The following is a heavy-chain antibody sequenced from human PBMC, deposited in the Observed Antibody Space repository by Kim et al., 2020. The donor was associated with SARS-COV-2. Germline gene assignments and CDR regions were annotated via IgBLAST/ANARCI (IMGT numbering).Heavy chain of an antibody. V-gene: IGHV3-23*01. D-gene: IGHD3-10*01. CDR2: ISGSGGST. CDR1: GFTFSSYA. CDR3: AKEGNSRYYYGSGSYSAFDY. Sequence: GGSLRLSCAASGFTFSSYAMSWVRQAPGKGLEWVSAISGSGGSTYYADSVKGRFTISRDNSKNTLYLQMNSLRAEDTAVYYCAKEGNSRYYYGSGSYSAFDYWGQGTLVTVSS. J-gene: IGHJ4*02.